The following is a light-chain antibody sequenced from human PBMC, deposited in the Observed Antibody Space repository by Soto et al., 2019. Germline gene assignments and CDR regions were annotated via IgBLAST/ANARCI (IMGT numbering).Light chain of an antibody. J-gene: IGLJ1*01. CDR3: NSYTSTSTPYV. V-gene: IGLV2-14*01. CDR1: SSDVGGYNY. Sequence: QSALTQPASVSGSLGQSVTISCTGTSSDVGGYNYVSWYQQLPGKAPKLMIYEVSNRPSGVSIRFSGSKSGNTASLTISGLRAEDEADYYCNSYTSTSTPYVFGTGTKLTVL. CDR2: EVS.